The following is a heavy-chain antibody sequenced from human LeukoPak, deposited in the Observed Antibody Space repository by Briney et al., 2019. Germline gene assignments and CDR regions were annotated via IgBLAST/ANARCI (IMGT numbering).Heavy chain of an antibody. J-gene: IGHJ4*02. V-gene: IGHV3-53*01. Sequence: GGSLRLSCAASGLSVSSNYMSWVRQAPGKGLEWVSVIYGGGTTYYADSVKGRFTISRDNSKNTVYLQMNSLRAEDTALYYCARGYDILTAYSDWGQGTLVTVSS. CDR3: ARGYDILTAYSD. CDR2: IYGGGTT. CDR1: GLSVSSNY. D-gene: IGHD3-9*01.